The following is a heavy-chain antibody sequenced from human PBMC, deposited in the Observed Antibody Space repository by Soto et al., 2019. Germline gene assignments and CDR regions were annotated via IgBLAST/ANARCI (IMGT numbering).Heavy chain of an antibody. V-gene: IGHV1-46*01. Sequence: ASVKVSCKASGYTFTSYYMHWVRQAPGQGLEWMGIINPSGGSTSYAQKFQGRVTMTRDTSKSTAFMELSSLTSEDTVVYYCARGPRNWGVDYWGQGTLVSVSS. D-gene: IGHD7-27*01. CDR3: ARGPRNWGVDY. CDR2: INPSGGST. J-gene: IGHJ4*02. CDR1: GYTFTSYY.